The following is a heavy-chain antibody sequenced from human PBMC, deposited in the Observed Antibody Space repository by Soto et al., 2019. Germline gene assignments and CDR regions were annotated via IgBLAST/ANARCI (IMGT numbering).Heavy chain of an antibody. CDR1: GFTFSGSA. CDR3: TSSGWYGPEDFDY. Sequence: GGSLRLSCAASGFTFSGSAMHWVRQASGKGLEWVGRIRSKANSYATAYAASVEGRFTISRDYSKNTAYLQMNRLKTEETAVYYCTSSGWYGPEDFDYGGQGTLVTVSS. J-gene: IGHJ4*02. D-gene: IGHD6-19*01. CDR2: IRSKANSYAT. V-gene: IGHV3-73*01.